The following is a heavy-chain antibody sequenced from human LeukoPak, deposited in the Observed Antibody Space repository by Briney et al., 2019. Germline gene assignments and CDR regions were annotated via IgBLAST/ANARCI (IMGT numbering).Heavy chain of an antibody. CDR2: IYYSGNT. CDR3: ARRGGRINYYDSSGSFPNAYFDY. CDR1: GGSISSGGYY. V-gene: IGHV4-31*03. J-gene: IGHJ4*02. Sequence: SETLSLTCTVSGGSISSGGYYWSWIRQHPGKGLEWIGYIYYSGNTYYNPSLKSRVTISGDTSKNQFSLKLSSVTAADTAVYYCARRGGRINYYDSSGSFPNAYFDYWGQGTLVTVSS. D-gene: IGHD3-22*01.